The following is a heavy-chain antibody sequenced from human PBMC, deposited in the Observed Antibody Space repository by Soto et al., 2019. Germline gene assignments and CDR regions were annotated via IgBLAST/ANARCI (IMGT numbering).Heavy chain of an antibody. Sequence: SKSRRWLRQENKQGLEWVGIINPSGGSTSYAQKFQGRVTMTRDTPTSTVYMELSSLRSEDTAVYYCSRVLGISYYYYYGMDVWGQGTTVTVSS. J-gene: IGHJ6*02. CDR1: SKS. CDR3: SRVLGISYYYYYGMDV. V-gene: IGHV1-46*01. D-gene: IGHD1-20*01. CDR2: INPSGGST.